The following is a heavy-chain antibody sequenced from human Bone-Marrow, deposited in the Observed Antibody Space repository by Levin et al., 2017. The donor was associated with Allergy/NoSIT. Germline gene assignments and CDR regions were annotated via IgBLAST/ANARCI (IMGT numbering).Heavy chain of an antibody. J-gene: IGHJ4*02. CDR3: ARDSSGRTVTTFGY. V-gene: IGHV3-11*01. CDR2: ISSSGSTI. Sequence: GESLKISCAASGFTFSDYYMSWIRQAPGKGLEWVSYISSSGSTIYYADSVKGRFTISRDNAKNSLYLQMNSLRAEDTAVYYCARDSSGRTVTTFGYWGQGTLVTVSS. CDR1: GFTFSDYY. D-gene: IGHD4-17*01.